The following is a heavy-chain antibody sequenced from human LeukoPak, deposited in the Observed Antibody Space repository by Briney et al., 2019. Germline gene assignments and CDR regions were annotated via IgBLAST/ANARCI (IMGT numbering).Heavy chain of an antibody. CDR1: GFTFRNYY. D-gene: IGHD3-22*01. V-gene: IGHV3-7*01. J-gene: IGHJ4*02. CDR3: ASGSFNHYYDSSGYYPRDDY. CDR2: IKQDGSEK. Sequence: TGGSLRLSCAASGFTFRNYYMSWVRQAPGKGLEWVANIKQDGSEKYYVDSVKGRFTISRDNAKNSLYLQMNSLRAEDTAVYYCASGSFNHYYDSSGYYPRDDYWGQGTLVTVSS.